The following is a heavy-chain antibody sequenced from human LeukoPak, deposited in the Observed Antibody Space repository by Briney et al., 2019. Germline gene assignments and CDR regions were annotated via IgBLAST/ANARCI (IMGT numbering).Heavy chain of an antibody. V-gene: IGHV1-69*01. CDR2: ITPMFGTP. Sequence: SVKVSCKASGGTFSRHTISWVRQSPGQGLEWMGGITPMFGTPNYAQKFRGRVTITADESTSTAYVELSSLRSEDTAVYYCARDSSEFRSLLFHWGQGTLVTVSS. D-gene: IGHD1-14*01. CDR3: ARDSSEFRSLLFH. J-gene: IGHJ1*01. CDR1: GGTFSRHT.